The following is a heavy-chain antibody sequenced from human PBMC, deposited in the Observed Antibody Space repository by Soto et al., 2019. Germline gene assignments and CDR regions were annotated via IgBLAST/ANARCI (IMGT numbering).Heavy chain of an antibody. CDR2: IIPILGIA. CDR3: AREGGYIDY. V-gene: IGHV1-69*08. CDR1: GGTFSSYT. J-gene: IGHJ4*02. D-gene: IGHD2-15*01. Sequence: QVQLVQSGAEVKKPGSSVKVSCKASGGTFSSYTISWVRQAPGQGLEWMGRIIPILGIANYAQKFQGRVTITADKATSTAYMELNSLRSEDTAVYYCAREGGYIDYWGQGTLVTVSS.